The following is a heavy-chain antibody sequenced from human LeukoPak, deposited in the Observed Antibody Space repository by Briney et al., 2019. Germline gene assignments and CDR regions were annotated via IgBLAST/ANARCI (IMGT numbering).Heavy chain of an antibody. V-gene: IGHV3-21*01. D-gene: IGHD5-24*01. CDR1: GFTFSSYS. J-gene: IGHJ4*02. CDR3: ARDLGDGYNPYGGY. CDR2: ISSSSSYI. Sequence: GGSLRLSCAASGFTFSSYSMNWVRQAPGKGLEWVSSISSSSSYIYYADSVKGRFTISRDNAKNSLYLQMNSLRAEDTAVYYCARDLGDGYNPYGGYWGQGTLVTVSS.